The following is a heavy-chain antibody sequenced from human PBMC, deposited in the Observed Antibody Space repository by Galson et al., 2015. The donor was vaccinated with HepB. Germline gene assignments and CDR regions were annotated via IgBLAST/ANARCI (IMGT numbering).Heavy chain of an antibody. CDR2: INHGGST. CDR3: ARATTETLTYGMDV. CDR1: GGSFTGYY. J-gene: IGHJ6*02. V-gene: IGHV4-34*01. Sequence: SETLSLTCVVSGGSFTGYYWTWIRQPPGKGLEWIGEINHGGSTNYSPSLESRVTISVDASKIHFSLKLSSVTAADTAVYYCARATTETLTYGMDVWGQGTTVTVSS. D-gene: IGHD1-1*01.